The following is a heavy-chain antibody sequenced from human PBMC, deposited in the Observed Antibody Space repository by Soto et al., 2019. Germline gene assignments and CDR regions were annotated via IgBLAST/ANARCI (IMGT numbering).Heavy chain of an antibody. CDR2: IYYNGDT. Sequence: SETLSLTCSVSGGSISINSHYRFWIRHPPGKGLEWIGSIYYNGDTYYNPSLKSRVTISVDTSKNQFSVKLNSVTAADTAVYYCARHQSIVVVTAARAFDIWGQGTMVTVSS. CDR3: ARHQSIVVVTAARAFDI. D-gene: IGHD2-15*01. CDR1: GGSISINSHY. V-gene: IGHV4-39*01. J-gene: IGHJ3*02.